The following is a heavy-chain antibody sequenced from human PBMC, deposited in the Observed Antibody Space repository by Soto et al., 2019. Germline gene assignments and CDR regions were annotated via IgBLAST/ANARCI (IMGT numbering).Heavy chain of an antibody. CDR1: GGSISSYY. D-gene: IGHD5-18*01. CDR3: ASGQPDTAMVSY. V-gene: IGHV4-59*08. J-gene: IGHJ4*02. CDR2: IYYSGST. Sequence: SETLSLTCTVSGGSISSYYWSWIRQPPGKGLEWIGYIYYSGSTNYNPSLKSGVTISVDTSKNQFSLKLSSVTAADTAVYYCASGQPDTAMVSYWGQGTLVTVSS.